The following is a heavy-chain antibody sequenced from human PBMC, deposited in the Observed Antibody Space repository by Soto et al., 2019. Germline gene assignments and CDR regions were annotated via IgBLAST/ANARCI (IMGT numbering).Heavy chain of an antibody. D-gene: IGHD2-8*02. V-gene: IGHV4-34*01. J-gene: IGHJ4*02. CDR3: ARDKITGLFDY. CDR1: GGSFSGYY. CDR2: INHSGST. Sequence: QVQLQQWGAGLLKPSETLSLTCAVYGGSFSGYYWTWIRQPPGTGLEWIGEINHSGSTNYNPSLKTRATISVDTSKHQFSLKLTSVTAADTAVYYFARDKITGLFDYWGQGTLVTVSS.